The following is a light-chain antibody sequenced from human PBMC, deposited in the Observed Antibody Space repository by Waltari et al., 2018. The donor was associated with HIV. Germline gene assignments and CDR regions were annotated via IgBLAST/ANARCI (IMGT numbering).Light chain of an antibody. J-gene: IGLJ3*02. CDR2: SNN. V-gene: IGLV1-44*01. CDR3: AAWDDSLNGWV. Sequence: QSVLTQQPSASGTPGQRVTLSCSGSRSNIGSDTVSWYQQLPGTAPKLFSYSNNQRPSGVRDRFSDSKSGTSASLDISVLQSEDEAEYYCAAWDDSLNGWVFGGGTTLTVV. CDR1: RSNIGSDT.